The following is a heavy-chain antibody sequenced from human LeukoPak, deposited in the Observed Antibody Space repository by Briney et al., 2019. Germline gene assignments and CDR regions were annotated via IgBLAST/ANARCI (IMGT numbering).Heavy chain of an antibody. CDR3: AKGLGYDSSGYCDY. Sequence: GGSLRLSCAASGFTFSTYSMNWVRQAPGKGLEWVSAISSSSSYIYYADSVKGRFTISRDNAKNALYLQTNSLRAEDTALYYCAKGLGYDSSGYCDYWGQGTLVTVSS. CDR2: ISSSSSYI. V-gene: IGHV3-21*04. J-gene: IGHJ4*02. CDR1: GFTFSTYS. D-gene: IGHD3-22*01.